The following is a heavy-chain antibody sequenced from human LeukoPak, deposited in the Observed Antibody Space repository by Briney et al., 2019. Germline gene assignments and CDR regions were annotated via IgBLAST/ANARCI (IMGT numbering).Heavy chain of an antibody. D-gene: IGHD3-3*01. CDR1: GGSISSYY. J-gene: IGHJ5*02. Sequence: PSETLSLTCTVSGGSISSYYWSWIRQPPGKGLEWIGYIYYSGSTNYNPSLKSRVTISVDTSKNQFSLKLSSVTAADTAVYYCARHRSDFWTGEYWFDPWGQGTLVTVSS. V-gene: IGHV4-59*08. CDR2: IYYSGST. CDR3: ARHRSDFWTGEYWFDP.